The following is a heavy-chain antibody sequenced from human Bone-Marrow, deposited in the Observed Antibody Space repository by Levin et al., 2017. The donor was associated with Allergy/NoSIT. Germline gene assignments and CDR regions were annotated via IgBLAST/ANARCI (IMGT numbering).Heavy chain of an antibody. CDR3: VRDQSRVFDY. D-gene: IGHD3-3*01. V-gene: IGHV3-74*01. J-gene: IGHJ4*02. CDR1: GLTFSRQW. CDR2: ISSDGSIT. Sequence: GGSLRLSCAASGLTFSRQWMFWVRQAPGKGPVLVSTISSDGSITRYADSVRGRFIISRDNAKNTVYLQMNSLRVEDTAVYYCVRDQSRVFDYWGQGTLVTVSS.